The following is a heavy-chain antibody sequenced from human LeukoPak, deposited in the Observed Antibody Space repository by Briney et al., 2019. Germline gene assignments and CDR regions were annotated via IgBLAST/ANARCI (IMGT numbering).Heavy chain of an antibody. Sequence: PSETLSLTCAVYGGSFGGYYWSWIRQPPGKGLEWIGEINHSGSTNYNPSLKSRVTISVDTSKNQFSLKLSSVTAADTAVYYCARVGYYDSSGYGYWGQGTLVTVSS. D-gene: IGHD3-22*01. V-gene: IGHV4-34*01. CDR2: INHSGST. J-gene: IGHJ4*02. CDR3: ARVGYYDSSGYGY. CDR1: GGSFGGYY.